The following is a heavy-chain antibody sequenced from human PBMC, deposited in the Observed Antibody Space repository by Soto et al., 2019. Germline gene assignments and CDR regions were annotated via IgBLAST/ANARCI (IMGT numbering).Heavy chain of an antibody. D-gene: IGHD4-17*01. J-gene: IGHJ4*02. CDR3: ARASGDYDPLDY. V-gene: IGHV3-21*01. CDR1: GFTFSSYS. CDR2: ISSSSSYI. Sequence: EVQLVESGGGLVKPGGSLRLSCAASGFTFSSYSMNWVRQAPGKGLEWVSSISSSSSYIYYADSVKGRFTISRDNAKNSRYLQMNSLRAEDTAVYYCARASGDYDPLDYWGQGTLVTVSS.